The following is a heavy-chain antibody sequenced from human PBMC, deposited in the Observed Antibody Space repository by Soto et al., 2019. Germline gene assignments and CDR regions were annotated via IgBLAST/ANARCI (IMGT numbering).Heavy chain of an antibody. CDR1: GYTLTELS. Sequence: ASVKVSCKVSGYTLTELSMHWVRQVPGKGLEWMGGFDPEDGETIYAQKFQGRVTMTEDTSTEAAYMELSSLRSEDTAVYYCATVPPDYYDSSGYYSMVLDWGQGTLVTVSS. CDR3: ATVPPDYYDSSGYYSMVLD. D-gene: IGHD3-22*01. CDR2: FDPEDGET. J-gene: IGHJ4*02. V-gene: IGHV1-24*01.